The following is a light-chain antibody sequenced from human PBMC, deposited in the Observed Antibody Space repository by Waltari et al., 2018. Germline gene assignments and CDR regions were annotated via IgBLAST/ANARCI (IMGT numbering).Light chain of an antibody. V-gene: IGKV2-24*01. J-gene: IGKJ1*01. CDR1: QSLVHSDGKTY. CDR3: LQTSQFTWT. Sequence: DIVMTQTPLSSLVTLGQPASISCRSSQSLVHSDGKTYLVWLQQRPGQPPRLLIYQISKRFSGGPDRFSGSGAGTDFTLKISRVEAEDVAIYYCLQTSQFTWTFGQGTKVEIE. CDR2: QIS.